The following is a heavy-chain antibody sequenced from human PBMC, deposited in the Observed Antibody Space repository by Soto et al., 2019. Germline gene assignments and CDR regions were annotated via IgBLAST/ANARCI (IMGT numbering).Heavy chain of an antibody. Sequence: PGGSLILSCAASGFTFSSYGMHWVRQAPGKGLEWVAVIWYDGSNKYYADSVKGRFTISRDNSKNTLYLQMNSLRAEDTAVYYCARGQNFGSYSYGRTHRRYYYYYGMDVWGQGTTVTVSS. J-gene: IGHJ6*02. CDR2: IWYDGSNK. D-gene: IGHD5-18*01. V-gene: IGHV3-33*01. CDR1: GFTFSSYG. CDR3: ARGQNFGSYSYGRTHRRYYYYYGMDV.